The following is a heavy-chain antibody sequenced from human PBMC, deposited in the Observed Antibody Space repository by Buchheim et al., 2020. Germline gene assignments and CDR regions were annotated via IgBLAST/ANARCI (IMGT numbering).Heavy chain of an antibody. CDR2: LSDH. Sequence: QVHLVESGGGVVQPGQFLRLSCAASGFSFSSYIMHWVRPASGKALEWVAGLSDHVYADSVKGRFTISRDNSKNTLYLQMDSLRTEDTALYYCVREFNDYVKLYRYFDLWGRGTL. CDR3: VREFNDYVKLYRYFDL. D-gene: IGHD4-17*01. V-gene: IGHV3-30*04. CDR1: GFSFSSYI. J-gene: IGHJ2*01.